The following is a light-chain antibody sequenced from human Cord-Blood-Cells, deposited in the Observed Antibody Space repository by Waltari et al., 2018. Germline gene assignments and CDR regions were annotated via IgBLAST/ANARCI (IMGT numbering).Light chain of an antibody. CDR1: TSHIGSTY. Sequence: SVLTHSPSASGTPGQRVTTTCFGSTSHIGSTYVCWYQQLPGTAPKLLIYRNNQRPSGVPDRFSGSKSGTAASLAISGLRSEDEADYYCAAWDDSLSGWVFGGGTKLTVL. V-gene: IGLV1-47*01. J-gene: IGLJ3*02. CDR2: RNN. CDR3: AAWDDSLSGWV.